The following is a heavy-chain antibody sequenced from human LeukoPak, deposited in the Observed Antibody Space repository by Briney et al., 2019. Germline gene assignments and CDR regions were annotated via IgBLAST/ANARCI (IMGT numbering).Heavy chain of an antibody. J-gene: IGHJ3*02. CDR3: AGYPTVVAVPAAITGDAFDI. Sequence: SETLSLTCAVSGYSISSGYYWGWIRPPPGKGREWIGSIYHSGSTYYNPSLKRRVTISVDTSKNQFSLKLSSVTAADTAVYYCAGYPTVVAVPAAITGDAFDIWGQGTMVTVSS. CDR1: GYSISSGYY. V-gene: IGHV4-38-2*01. CDR2: IYHSGST. D-gene: IGHD2-2*02.